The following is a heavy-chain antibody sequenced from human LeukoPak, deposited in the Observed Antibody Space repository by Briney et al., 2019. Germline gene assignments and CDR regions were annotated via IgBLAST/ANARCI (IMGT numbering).Heavy chain of an antibody. CDR3: AREAYDFWSGWRYGMDV. J-gene: IGHJ6*02. V-gene: IGHV3-53*01. CDR1: GFTVSSNY. CDR2: IYSGGST. D-gene: IGHD3-3*01. Sequence: GGSLRLSCAASGFTVSSNYMSWVRQAPGRGLEWGSVIYSGGSTYYADSVKGRFTISRDNSKNTLYLQMNSLRAEDTAVYYCAREAYDFWSGWRYGMDVWGQGTTVTVSS.